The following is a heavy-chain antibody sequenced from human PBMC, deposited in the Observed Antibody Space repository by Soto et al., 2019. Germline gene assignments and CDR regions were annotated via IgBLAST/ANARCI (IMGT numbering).Heavy chain of an antibody. CDR2: IPQGGAEK. V-gene: IGHV3-7*05. CDR1: GFSSITYW. J-gene: IGHJ5*02. Sequence: EVQLVEPGGGLVQPGGSLSISCAASGFSSITYWMAWSRQAPGKGLEWVANIPQGGAEKYHVDSVRGRLTVSRDHAKNPLYLQMNSLRAEDTALYYCARAGNWFDPWGQGTLVSFSS. CDR3: ARAGNWFDP.